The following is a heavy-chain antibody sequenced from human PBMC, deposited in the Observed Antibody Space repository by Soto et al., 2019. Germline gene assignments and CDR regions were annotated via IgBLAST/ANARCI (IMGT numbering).Heavy chain of an antibody. J-gene: IGHJ6*02. Sequence: PSETLSLTCAVSGGSISSSYWWSWVRQPPGKGLEWIGEIYHSGSTNYNPSLKSRVTISVDKSKNQFSLKLSSVTAADTAVYYFARVSGSSYYCMDVWGQGTTVTVS. CDR1: GGSISSSYW. CDR2: IYHSGST. D-gene: IGHD1-26*01. V-gene: IGHV4-4*02. CDR3: ARVSGSSYYCMDV.